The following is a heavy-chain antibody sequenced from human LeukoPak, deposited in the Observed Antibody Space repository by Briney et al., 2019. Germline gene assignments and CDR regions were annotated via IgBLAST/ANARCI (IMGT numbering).Heavy chain of an antibody. CDR1: GGSFSGYY. Sequence: SETLSLTCAVYGGSFSGYYWSWIRQPPGKGLEWIGEINHSGSTNYNPSLKSRVTISVDTSKNQFSLKLSSVTAADTAVYYCERDAYDYVWGSYRMDAFDIWGQGTMVTVSS. CDR2: INHSGST. D-gene: IGHD3-16*01. J-gene: IGHJ3*02. V-gene: IGHV4-34*09. CDR3: ERDAYDYVWGSYRMDAFDI.